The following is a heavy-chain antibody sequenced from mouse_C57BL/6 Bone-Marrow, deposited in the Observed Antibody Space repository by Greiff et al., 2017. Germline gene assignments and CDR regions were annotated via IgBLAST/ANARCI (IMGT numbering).Heavy chain of an antibody. CDR1: GYTFTSYG. CDR3: ARSTTAVVGDY. V-gene: IGHV1-81*01. CDR2: IYPRSGNT. Sequence: QVQLKQSGAELARPGASVKLSCKASGYTFTSYGISWVKQRTGQGLEWIGEIYPRSGNTYYNEQFKGKATLTADKSSSTAYMELSSLTSEESAVYFCARSTTAVVGDYWGQGTTRTVSS. D-gene: IGHD1-1*01. J-gene: IGHJ2*01.